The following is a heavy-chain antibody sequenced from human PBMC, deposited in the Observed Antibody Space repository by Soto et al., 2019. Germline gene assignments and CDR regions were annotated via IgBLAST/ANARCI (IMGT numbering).Heavy chain of an antibody. J-gene: IGHJ6*01. Sequence: EVQLVESGGGMVMPGGSLRLSCAASGFTFSDAWMTWIRQAPGKGLQCVGRIKRKIDGETTDYAAPVKGRFTISRDDSIITLSLQMNSLKVEDTAMYYCVTDRGGGMDVWGQGATVTVSS. CDR1: GFTFSDAW. CDR2: IKRKIDGETT. CDR3: VTDRGGGMDV. V-gene: IGHV3-15*01. D-gene: IGHD3-10*01.